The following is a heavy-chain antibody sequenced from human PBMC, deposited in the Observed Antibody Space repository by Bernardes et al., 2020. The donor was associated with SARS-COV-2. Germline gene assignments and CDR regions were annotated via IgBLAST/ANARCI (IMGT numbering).Heavy chain of an antibody. CDR2: ISWEGGST. D-gene: IGHD3-3*01. CDR1: GFSFDDYT. CDR3: VKERVAGFSYYYDGMDV. Sequence: GGSLRLSCAASGFSFDDYTIHWVRQAPGKGLEWVSLISWEGGSTYYADSVQGRFTISRDNSNSSLFLQMTSLRPEDTALYYCVKERVAGFSYYYDGMDVWGQGTTVTVSS. V-gene: IGHV3-43*01. J-gene: IGHJ6*02.